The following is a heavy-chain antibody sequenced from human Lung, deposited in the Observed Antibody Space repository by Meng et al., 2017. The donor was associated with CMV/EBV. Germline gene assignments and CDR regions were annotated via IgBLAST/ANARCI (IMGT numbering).Heavy chain of an antibody. CDR1: GVSSSSNIR. CDR3: ARGKQDAWELLAY. CDR2: IDDSGST. Sequence: QGDVQDAGPVLVKPSVALSLNCGVSGVSSSSNIRWTWVRQPPGKGLEWIGDIDDSGSTNYNPSLNSRISISLDKSKNHFSLKVNSVTAADTAVYYCARGKQDAWELLAYWGQGALVTVSS. D-gene: IGHD1-26*01. J-gene: IGHJ4*02. V-gene: IGHV4-4*02.